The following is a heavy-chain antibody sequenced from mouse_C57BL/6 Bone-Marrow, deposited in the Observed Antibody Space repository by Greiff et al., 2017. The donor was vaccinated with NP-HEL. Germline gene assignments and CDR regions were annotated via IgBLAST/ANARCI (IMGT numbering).Heavy chain of an antibody. D-gene: IGHD1-1*01. CDR1: GYTFTDHT. CDR3: ARGPYYYGSSYWYFDV. V-gene: IGHV1-78*01. Sequence: QVQLQQSDAELVKPGASVKISCKVSGYTFTDHTIHWMKQRPEQGLEWIGYIYPRDGSTTYNEKFKGKATLTADKSSSTAYMQLNSLTSEDSAVYFCARGPYYYGSSYWYFDVWGTGTTVTVSS. J-gene: IGHJ1*03. CDR2: IYPRDGST.